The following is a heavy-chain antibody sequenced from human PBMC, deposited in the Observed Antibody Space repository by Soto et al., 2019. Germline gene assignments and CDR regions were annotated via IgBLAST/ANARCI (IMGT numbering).Heavy chain of an antibody. CDR2: ISYDGSNK. CDR1: GFTFSTYG. J-gene: IGHJ6*02. Sequence: QGQLVESGGGVVQPGRSLRLSCAASGFTFSTYGMHWVRQAPGKGLEWVAVISYDGSNKYYADSVKGRLTISRDNSKNTLYLQMNSLRAEDTAVYYCAKGQHCRSTSCYFYYYGVDVWGQGTTVAVSS. V-gene: IGHV3-30*18. D-gene: IGHD2-2*01. CDR3: AKGQHCRSTSCYFYYYGVDV.